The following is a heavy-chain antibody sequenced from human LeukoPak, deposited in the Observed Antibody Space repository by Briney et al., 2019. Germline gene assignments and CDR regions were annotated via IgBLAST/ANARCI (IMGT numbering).Heavy chain of an antibody. D-gene: IGHD5-18*01. J-gene: IGHJ6*02. CDR2: ISYDGNNK. CDR1: GFTFSSYA. Sequence: PGGSLRLSCAASGFTFSSYAMHWVRQAPGKGLEWVAVISYDGNNKYYADSVKGRFTISRDNSKNTLYLQMNSLRAEDTAVHYCAREGYSYGSDYYGMDVWGQGTTVTVSS. V-gene: IGHV3-30-3*01. CDR3: AREGYSYGSDYYGMDV.